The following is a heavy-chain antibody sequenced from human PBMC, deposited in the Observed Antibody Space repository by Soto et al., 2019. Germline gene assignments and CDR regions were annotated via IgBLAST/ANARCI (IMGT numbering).Heavy chain of an antibody. CDR1: GGSISSGGYY. CDR2: IYYSGST. D-gene: IGHD3-22*01. CDR3: ARAGSTRHYYYYSSGDAFDS. V-gene: IGHV4-31*03. J-gene: IGHJ3*02. Sequence: QVQLQESGPGLVKPSQTLSLTCTVSGGSISSGGYYWSWIRQHPGKGLEWIGYIYYSGSTYYNPSLKRRVTISVDTSKNQFSLKLSSVTAADTAVYYCARAGSTRHYYYYSSGDAFDSWGQGTMVTVSS.